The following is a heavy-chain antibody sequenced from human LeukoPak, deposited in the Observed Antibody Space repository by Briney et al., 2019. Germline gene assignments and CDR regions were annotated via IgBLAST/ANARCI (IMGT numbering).Heavy chain of an antibody. V-gene: IGHV1-2*02. CDR2: INPNSGGT. Sequence: GASVKVSCKASGYTFTSYGISWVRQAPGQGLEWMGWINPNSGGTNYAQKFQGRVTMTRDTSVSTAYMEVSRLRSDDTAVYYCARDRRGYYDSGSYYPLIWGQGTLVTVSS. J-gene: IGHJ4*02. D-gene: IGHD3-10*01. CDR3: ARDRRGYYDSGSYYPLI. CDR1: GYTFTSYG.